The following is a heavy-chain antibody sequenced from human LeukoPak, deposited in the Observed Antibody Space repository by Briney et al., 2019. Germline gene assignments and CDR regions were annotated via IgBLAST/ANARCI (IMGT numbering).Heavy chain of an antibody. CDR1: GFTFSSYS. CDR3: AKQGRDWLRDYYYYMDV. J-gene: IGHJ6*03. CDR2: INGSSSYI. D-gene: IGHD3-9*01. Sequence: GGSLRLSCAASGFTFSSYSLNWVRQAPGKGLEWVSSINGSSSYIYYADSVKGRFTISRHNAKNTLYLRMNSLRDEDTAVYYCAKQGRDWLRDYYYYMDVWGKGTTVTISS. V-gene: IGHV3-21*04.